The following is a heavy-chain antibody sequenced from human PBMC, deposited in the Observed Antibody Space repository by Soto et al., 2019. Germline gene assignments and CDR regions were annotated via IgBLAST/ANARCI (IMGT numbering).Heavy chain of an antibody. D-gene: IGHD3-22*01. CDR3: ANYDSSGYYISP. J-gene: IGHJ5*02. CDR1: GFTFSSYA. CDR2: ISGSGGST. V-gene: IGHV3-23*01. Sequence: GSLRLSCAASGFTFSSYAMSWVRQAPGKVLEWVSAISGSGGSTYYADSVKGRFTISRDNSKNTLYLQMNSLRAEDTAVYYCANYDSSGYYISPWGQGXLVTVSS.